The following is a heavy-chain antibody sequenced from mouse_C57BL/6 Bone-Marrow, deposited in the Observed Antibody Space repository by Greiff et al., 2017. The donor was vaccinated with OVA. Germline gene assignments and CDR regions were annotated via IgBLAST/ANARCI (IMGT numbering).Heavy chain of an antibody. CDR3: TTGPPFDY. CDR1: GFNIKDDY. J-gene: IGHJ2*01. V-gene: IGHV14-4*01. CDR2: IDPANGDT. Sequence: EVQLQQSGAELVRPGASVKLSCTASGFNIKDDYMHWVKQRPEQGLEWIGWIDPANGDTEYASKFQGKATITADTSSNTAYLQLSSLTSEDTAVYYCTTGPPFDYWGQGTTLTVSS.